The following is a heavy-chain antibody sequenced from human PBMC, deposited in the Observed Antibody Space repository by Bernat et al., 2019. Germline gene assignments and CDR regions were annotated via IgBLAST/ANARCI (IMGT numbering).Heavy chain of an antibody. CDR3: ARDGTATSSSWYPRGYFDY. V-gene: IGHV3-33*01. J-gene: IGHJ4*02. CDR2: IWYDGSNK. Sequence: QVQLVESGGGVVQPGRSLRLSCAASGFTFSSYGMHWVRQAPGKGLEWVAVIWYDGSNKYYADSVKGRFTISRDNSKNTLYLQMNSLRAEDTAVYYCARDGTATSSSWYPRGYFDYWGQGTLVTVSS. D-gene: IGHD6-13*01. CDR1: GFTFSSYG.